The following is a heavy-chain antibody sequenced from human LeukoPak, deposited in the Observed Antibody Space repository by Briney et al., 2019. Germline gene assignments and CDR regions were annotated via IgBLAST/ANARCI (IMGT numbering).Heavy chain of an antibody. CDR2: INPTGSTT. V-gene: IGHV3-74*01. J-gene: IGHJ4*02. Sequence: GGSLRLSCTASGFSFSGHWMHWARQLPGKGLVWVSRINPTGSTTSYADSVKGRFTVSRDNAKNTLYLQVNNLRAEDTAVYYCARGPNSNWSGLDFWGQGTLLTVSS. CDR1: GFSFSGHW. D-gene: IGHD6-6*01. CDR3: ARGPNSNWSGLDF.